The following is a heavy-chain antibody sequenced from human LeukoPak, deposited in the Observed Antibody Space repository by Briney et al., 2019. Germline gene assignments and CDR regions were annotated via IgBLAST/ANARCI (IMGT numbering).Heavy chain of an antibody. V-gene: IGHV3-49*04. D-gene: IGHD6-19*01. CDR3: TRDLGSGWYEEYY. Sequence: GGSLRLSCTASGFTFGDYAMSWVRQAPGKGLEWVGFIRSKAYGGTTEYAASVKGRFTISRDDSKSIAYLQMNSLKTEDTAVYYCTRDLGSGWYEEYYWGQGTLVAVSS. CDR2: IRSKAYGGTT. CDR1: GFTFGDYA. J-gene: IGHJ4*02.